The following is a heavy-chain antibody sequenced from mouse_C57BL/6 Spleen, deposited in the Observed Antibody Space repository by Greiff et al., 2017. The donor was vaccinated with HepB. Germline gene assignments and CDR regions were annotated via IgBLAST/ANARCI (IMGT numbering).Heavy chain of an antibody. D-gene: IGHD1-1*01. Sequence: QVQLQQPGAELVKPGASVKLSCKASGYTFTSYWMHWVKQRPGQGLEWIGMIHPNSGSTNYNEKFKSKATLTVDKSSSTAYMQLSSLTSEDSAVYYCARETIYYYGSSYGRFAYWGQGTLVTVSA. CDR2: IHPNSGST. CDR1: GYTFTSYW. V-gene: IGHV1-64*01. J-gene: IGHJ3*01. CDR3: ARETIYYYGSSYGRFAY.